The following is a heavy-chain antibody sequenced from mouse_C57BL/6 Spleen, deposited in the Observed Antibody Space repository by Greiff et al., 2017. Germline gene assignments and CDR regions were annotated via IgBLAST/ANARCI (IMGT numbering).Heavy chain of an antibody. J-gene: IGHJ3*01. Sequence: VQLQQSGAELVRPGASVTLSCKASGYTFTDYEMHWVKQTPVHGLEWIGAIDPATGGTAYNQKFKGKAILTADKSSSTAYMELRSLTSEDSAVYYCTRWDGNYGEFAYWGQGTLVTVSA. CDR3: TRWDGNYGEFAY. D-gene: IGHD2-1*01. V-gene: IGHV1-15*01. CDR1: GYTFTDYE. CDR2: IDPATGGT.